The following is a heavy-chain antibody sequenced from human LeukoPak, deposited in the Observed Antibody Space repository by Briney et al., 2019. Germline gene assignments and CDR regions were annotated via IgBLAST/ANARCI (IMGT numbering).Heavy chain of an antibody. V-gene: IGHV1-69*05. CDR1: GGTFSSYA. CDR3: AITYYYDSSGYYPFDY. D-gene: IGHD3-22*01. Sequence: GSSVKVSCKASGGTFSSYAISWVRQAPGQGLEWVGGIIPIFGTANYAQKFQGRVTITTDESTSTAYMELSSLRSEDTAVYYCAITYYYDSSGYYPFDYWGQGTLVTVSS. CDR2: IIPIFGTA. J-gene: IGHJ4*02.